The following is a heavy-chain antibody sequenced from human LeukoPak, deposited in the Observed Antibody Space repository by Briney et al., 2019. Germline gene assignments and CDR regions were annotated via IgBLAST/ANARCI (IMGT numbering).Heavy chain of an antibody. Sequence: HTGGSLRLSCAASGFTFSTYGMSWVRQAPGKGLEWVANIKQDGSGKYYVDSVKGRLTISRDNAKNSLYLQMNSLRAEDTAVYYCARDPQWLVTACFDYWGQGTLVTVSS. CDR3: ARDPQWLVTACFDY. CDR2: IKQDGSGK. D-gene: IGHD6-19*01. V-gene: IGHV3-7*01. CDR1: GFTFSTYG. J-gene: IGHJ4*02.